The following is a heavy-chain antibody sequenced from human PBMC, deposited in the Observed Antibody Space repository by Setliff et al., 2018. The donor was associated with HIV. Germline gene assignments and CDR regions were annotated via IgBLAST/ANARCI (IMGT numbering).Heavy chain of an antibody. Sequence: SETLSLTCSVSGVSINRTDHYWGWIRQSPGKRLEWIGSVSQSGSTYYNPSLKSRITISVDRSKNLFSLKLISVTAADQGVYYCARVPVAGANWFDPWGLGTLCTVS. J-gene: IGHJ5*02. V-gene: IGHV4-39*01. CDR3: ARVPVAGANWFDP. D-gene: IGHD2-21*01. CDR1: GVSINRTDHY. CDR2: VSQSGST.